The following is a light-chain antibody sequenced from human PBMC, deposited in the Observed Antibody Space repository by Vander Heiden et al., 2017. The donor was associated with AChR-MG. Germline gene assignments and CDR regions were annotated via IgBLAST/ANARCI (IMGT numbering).Light chain of an antibody. CDR2: AAS. CDR1: QSIDIY. Sequence: DIQLTQSTSSLSASVGDRVTITCRASQSIDIYLTWYHQMPGKAPKLLIYAASNLQSGVPSRFSGSGSGTDFALTISSLQPEDAATYYCQQSQSTPTFGQGTRLEIK. V-gene: IGKV1-39*01. CDR3: QQSQSTPT. J-gene: IGKJ5*01.